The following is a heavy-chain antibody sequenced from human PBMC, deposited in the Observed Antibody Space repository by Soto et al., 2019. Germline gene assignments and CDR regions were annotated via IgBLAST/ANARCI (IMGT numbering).Heavy chain of an antibody. Sequence: QVQLVQSGAEVKKPGASVKVSCKASGYTFTSYYMHWVRQAPGQGLEWMGIINPSGGSTSYAQKFQARVTITRDTSTSTVYMELSILRSEDTAVYYCARDGNRKPEYYYGSGSYSGNWFDPWGQGTLVTVSS. D-gene: IGHD3-10*01. CDR1: GYTFTSYY. V-gene: IGHV1-46*03. CDR3: ARDGNRKPEYYYGSGSYSGNWFDP. J-gene: IGHJ5*02. CDR2: INPSGGST.